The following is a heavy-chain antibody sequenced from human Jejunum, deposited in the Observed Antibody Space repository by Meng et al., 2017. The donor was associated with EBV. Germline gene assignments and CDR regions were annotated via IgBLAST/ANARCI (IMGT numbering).Heavy chain of an antibody. V-gene: IGHV4-34*01. CDR1: GGSFGGYF. Sequence: QVQLQESGPRLEKPSETLSLTCAVSGGSFGGYFWTWIRQAPGKGLEWIGEINQVGSTNYNPSLKSRVTISVDTSNIQFSLKVTSVTAADTAVYYCARSGAIIGVQGAPDYWGQGTLVTVSS. CDR2: INQVGST. CDR3: ARSGAIIGVQGAPDY. D-gene: IGHD3-3*01. J-gene: IGHJ4*02.